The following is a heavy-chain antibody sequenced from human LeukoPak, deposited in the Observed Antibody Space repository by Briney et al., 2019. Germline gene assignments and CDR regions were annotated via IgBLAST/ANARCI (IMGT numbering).Heavy chain of an antibody. CDR1: GGSFSGYY. Sequence: PSETLSLTCAVYGGSFSGYYWSWIRQPAGKGLEWIGRIYTSGSTNYNPSLKSRITISMDTSKNQFSLKLSSVTAADTAVYYCAREPLPSVYCSSTSCYGNWFDPWGQGTLVTVSS. D-gene: IGHD2-2*01. V-gene: IGHV4-4*07. CDR2: IYTSGST. CDR3: AREPLPSVYCSSTSCYGNWFDP. J-gene: IGHJ5*02.